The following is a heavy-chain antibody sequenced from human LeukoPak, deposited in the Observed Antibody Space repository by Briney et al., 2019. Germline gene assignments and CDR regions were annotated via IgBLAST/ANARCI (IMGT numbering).Heavy chain of an antibody. CDR3: AKTPERYCSSTSCYVGASYYYYMDV. J-gene: IGHJ6*03. Sequence: GGSLRLSCAASGFTFSSYGMHWVRQAPGKGLEWVAVVSHDGTEKYYAGSVKGRFTISRDNSENTLYLQVNSLRTEDTAVYYCAKTPERYCSSTSCYVGASYYYYMDVWGKGTTVTVSS. V-gene: IGHV3-30*18. CDR2: VSHDGTEK. D-gene: IGHD2-2*01. CDR1: GFTFSSYG.